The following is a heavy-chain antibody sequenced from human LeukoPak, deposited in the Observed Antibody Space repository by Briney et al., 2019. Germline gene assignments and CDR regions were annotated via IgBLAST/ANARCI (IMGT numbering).Heavy chain of an antibody. Sequence: GGSLRLSCAASGFTFSTYNMNWVRQAPGKGLEWVSSLPGSSTYTYYADSLKGRFTISRDTTKNSLYLQMNSLSPEDTVVYYCARGSYGSFDYWGQGTLVSVSS. CDR2: LPGSSTYT. D-gene: IGHD5-18*01. J-gene: IGHJ4*02. V-gene: IGHV3-21*01. CDR1: GFTFSTYN. CDR3: ARGSYGSFDY.